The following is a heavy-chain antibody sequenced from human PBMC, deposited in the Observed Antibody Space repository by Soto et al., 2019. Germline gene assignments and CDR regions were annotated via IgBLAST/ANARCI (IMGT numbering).Heavy chain of an antibody. Sequence: ASVKVSCKASGYTFTGYYMHWVRQAPGQGLEWMGWINPNSGGTNYAQKFQGWVTMTRDTSISTAYMELSRLRSDDTAVYYCARSRLRLGELSSPFDYWGQGTLVTVSS. J-gene: IGHJ4*02. D-gene: IGHD3-16*02. CDR2: INPNSGGT. V-gene: IGHV1-2*04. CDR3: ARSRLRLGELSSPFDY. CDR1: GYTFTGYY.